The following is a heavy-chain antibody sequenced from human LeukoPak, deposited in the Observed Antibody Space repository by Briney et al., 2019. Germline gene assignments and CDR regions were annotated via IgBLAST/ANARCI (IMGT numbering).Heavy chain of an antibody. CDR3: AGNVLLDAFDI. D-gene: IGHD3-10*02. J-gene: IGHJ3*02. V-gene: IGHV4-4*02. CDR2: IYHSGST. CDR1: GGSISSSNW. Sequence: PSETLSLTCAVSGGSISSSNWWSWVRQPPGKGLEWIGEIYHSGSTNYNLSLKSRVTISVDKSKNQFSLKLSSATAADTAVYYCAGNVLLDAFDIWGQGTMVTVSS.